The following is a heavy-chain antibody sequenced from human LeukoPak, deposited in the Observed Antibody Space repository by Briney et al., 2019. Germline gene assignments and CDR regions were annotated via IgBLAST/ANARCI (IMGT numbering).Heavy chain of an antibody. CDR1: GYTFTDYG. Sequence: ASVKVSCKASGYTFTDYGFSWVRQAPGQGLEWMGWISAYNGNTNYAQKLQGRVTMTTDTSTTTAYMDLRSLRSDDTAVYHCTRTYYYGSGSYSSDYWGQGTLVTVSS. CDR3: TRTYYYGSGSYSSDY. J-gene: IGHJ4*02. D-gene: IGHD3-10*01. CDR2: ISAYNGNT. V-gene: IGHV1-18*01.